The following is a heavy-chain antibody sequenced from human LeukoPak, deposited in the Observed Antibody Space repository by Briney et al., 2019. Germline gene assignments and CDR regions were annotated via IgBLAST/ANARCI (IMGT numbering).Heavy chain of an antibody. V-gene: IGHV3-7*01. D-gene: IGHD1-26*01. CDR1: GFTFSSYW. J-gene: IGHJ3*02. CDR2: IKQDGSER. CDR3: AREVGTPQAFDI. Sequence: GGSLRLSCAASGFTFSSYWMSWVRQAPGKGLEWVANIKQDGSERYYVDSVKGRFTISRDNAKNSLYLQMNSLKAEDTAIYYCAREVGTPQAFDIWGQGTMVTVSS.